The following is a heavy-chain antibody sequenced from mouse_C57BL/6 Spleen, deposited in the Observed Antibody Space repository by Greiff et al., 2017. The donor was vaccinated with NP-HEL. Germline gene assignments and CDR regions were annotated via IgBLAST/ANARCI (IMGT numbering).Heavy chain of an antibody. V-gene: IGHV14-3*01. Sequence: EVQLQQSVAELVRPGASVKLSCTASGFNIKNTYMHWVKQRPEQGLEWIGRIDPANGNTKYAPKFQGKATITADTSSNTAYLQLSSLTYEDTAIYYCARSDCGRIYEDYAMDYWGQGTSVTVSS. D-gene: IGHD1-1*01. J-gene: IGHJ4*01. CDR2: IDPANGNT. CDR1: GFNIKNTY. CDR3: ARSDCGRIYEDYAMDY.